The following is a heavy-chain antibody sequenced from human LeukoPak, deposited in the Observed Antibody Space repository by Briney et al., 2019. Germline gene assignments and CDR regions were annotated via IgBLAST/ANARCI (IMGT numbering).Heavy chain of an antibody. J-gene: IGHJ4*02. D-gene: IGHD2-2*01. Sequence: GGSLRLSCAASGFTFSSYAMHWVRQAPGKGLEWVAVISYDGSNKYYADSVKGRFTISRDNSKNTLYLQMNSLRAEDTAVYYCARESAAGITSCYLPYWGQGTLVTVSS. CDR2: ISYDGSNK. CDR1: GFTFSSYA. CDR3: ARESAAGITSCYLPY. V-gene: IGHV3-30-3*01.